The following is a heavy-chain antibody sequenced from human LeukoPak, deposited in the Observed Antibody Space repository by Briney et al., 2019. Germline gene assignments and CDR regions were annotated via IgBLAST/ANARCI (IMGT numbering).Heavy chain of an antibody. D-gene: IGHD3-22*01. CDR2: MNPNSGNT. V-gene: IGHV1-8*03. J-gene: IGHJ3*02. Sequence: PLASVKVSCKASRCTFTSYEINWVGQPTGQGLEGMGWMNPNSGNTGYAQQFQGRVTITRNTSISTAYMELSSLRSEDTAVYYCARNLYYYDSSGYYLQAFDIWGQGTMVTVSS. CDR1: RCTFTSYE. CDR3: ARNLYYYDSSGYYLQAFDI.